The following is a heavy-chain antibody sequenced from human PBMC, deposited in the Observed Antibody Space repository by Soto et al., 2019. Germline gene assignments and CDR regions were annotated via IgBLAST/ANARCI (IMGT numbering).Heavy chain of an antibody. CDR3: ARDDSVVVPAATVVWYLY. D-gene: IGHD2-2*01. CDR2: IIPSLGIA. V-gene: IGHV1-69*08. CDR1: GGTFSSYT. J-gene: IGHJ4*02. Sequence: QVQLVQSGAEVKKPGSSVKVSCKASGGTFSSYTISWVRQAPGQGLEWMGRIIPSLGIANYAQKFQGRVTITADKSTSTAYMELSSLRSEDTAVYYCARDDSVVVPAATVVWYLYWGQGTLVTVSS.